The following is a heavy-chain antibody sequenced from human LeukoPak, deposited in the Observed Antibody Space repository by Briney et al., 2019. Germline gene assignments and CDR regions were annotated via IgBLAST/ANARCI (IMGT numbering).Heavy chain of an antibody. CDR3: ARGDHYDILRFDY. D-gene: IGHD3-9*01. CDR2: INPRGTAT. Sequence: ASVKVSCKASGYSFTSHYMHWVRQAPGQGLEWMGLINPRGTATRYAESFQGRLTLTRDLSTSTAYMELRSLRSDDTAVYYCARGDHYDILRFDYWGQGTLVTVSS. V-gene: IGHV1-46*01. J-gene: IGHJ4*02. CDR1: GYSFTSHY.